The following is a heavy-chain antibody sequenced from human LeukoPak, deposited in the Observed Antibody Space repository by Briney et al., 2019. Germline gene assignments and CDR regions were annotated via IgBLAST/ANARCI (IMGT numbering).Heavy chain of an antibody. CDR1: GGSISSYY. D-gene: IGHD3-22*01. Sequence: SETLSLTCTVSGGSISSYYWSWIRQPAGKGLEWIGRIYTSGSTNYNPSLKSRVTMSVDTSKNQFSLKLSSVTAGDTAVYYCAREYYDSSGYYPEYYYFDYWGQGTLVTVSS. V-gene: IGHV4-4*07. J-gene: IGHJ4*02. CDR3: AREYYDSSGYYPEYYYFDY. CDR2: IYTSGST.